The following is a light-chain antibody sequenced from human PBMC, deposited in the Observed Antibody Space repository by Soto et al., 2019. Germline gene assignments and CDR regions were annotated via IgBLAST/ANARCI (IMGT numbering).Light chain of an antibody. Sequence: SYELTQPPSVSVAPGQTARISCGGNNIGSESVHWYQQKPGQAPMVVVYDDSDRPSGIPERFSGSNSGNTATLTISRVEGGDVADYYCLVWHRGGDHTVFGGGTKLTVL. J-gene: IGLJ3*02. V-gene: IGLV3-21*02. CDR3: LVWHRGGDHTV. CDR1: NIGSES. CDR2: DDS.